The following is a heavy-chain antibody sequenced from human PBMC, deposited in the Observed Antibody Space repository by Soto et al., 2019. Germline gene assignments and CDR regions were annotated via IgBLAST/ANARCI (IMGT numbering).Heavy chain of an antibody. Sequence: GGSLRLSCAASGFTFSSYAMSWVRQAPGKGLEWVSAISGSGGSTYYADSVKGRFTISRDNSKNTLYLQMNSLRAEDTAVYYCAKVNDIVVVPAAASDIWGQGTMVTVSS. CDR2: ISGSGGST. J-gene: IGHJ3*02. CDR3: AKVNDIVVVPAAASDI. CDR1: GFTFSSYA. V-gene: IGHV3-23*01. D-gene: IGHD2-2*01.